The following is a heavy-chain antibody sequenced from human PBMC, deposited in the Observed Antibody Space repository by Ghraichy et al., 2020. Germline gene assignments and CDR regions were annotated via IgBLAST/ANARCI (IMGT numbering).Heavy chain of an antibody. CDR2: ITGSGGST. CDR1: GFTFSTYA. CDR3: AKSLKLGATYSLSDY. J-gene: IGHJ4*02. V-gene: IGHV3-23*01. D-gene: IGHD1-26*01. Sequence: GESLNISCAASGFTFSTYAMSWVRQAPGKGLEWVSAITGSGGSTYYADSVKGRFTISRDNSKNTLYLQVNSLRAEDTAVYYCAKSLKLGATYSLSDYWGQGTLVTVSS.